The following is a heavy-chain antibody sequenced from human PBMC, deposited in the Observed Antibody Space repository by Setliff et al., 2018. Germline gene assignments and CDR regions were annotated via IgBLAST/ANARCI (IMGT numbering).Heavy chain of an antibody. CDR2: ISAYNGKT. CDR3: SRLVRYCTTTTCQRLSGGEY. D-gene: IGHD2-2*01. J-gene: IGHJ4*02. Sequence: GASVKVSCKASGYTLSNSILSWVRQAPGQGLEWVGWISAYNGKTYFAQKFQDRITLTTDTSTGTAYLELRSLRSDDTAVYYCSRLVRYCTTTTCQRLSGGEYWGQGTLVTVSS. CDR1: GYTLSNSI. V-gene: IGHV1-18*01.